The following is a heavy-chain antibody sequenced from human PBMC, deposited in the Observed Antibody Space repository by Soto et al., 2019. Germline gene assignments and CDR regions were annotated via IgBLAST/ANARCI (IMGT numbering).Heavy chain of an antibody. CDR3: ARGRFYYDSLGTFDY. CDR1: CGSFSGYY. Sequence: PSDTLSLTCAAYCGSFSGYYWISIRQPPGKWLEWIGKINYSGSTNYNPSLKSRLTISVDTSKTQFSLKLSSVTAADTAVYYCARGRFYYDSLGTFDYCGQGTLVTV. V-gene: IGHV4-34*01. CDR2: INYSGST. J-gene: IGHJ4*02. D-gene: IGHD3-22*01.